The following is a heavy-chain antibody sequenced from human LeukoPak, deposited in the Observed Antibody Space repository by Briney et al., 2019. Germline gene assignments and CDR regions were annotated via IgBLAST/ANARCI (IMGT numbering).Heavy chain of an antibody. CDR2: VFYNGST. Sequence: SETLSLTCTVAGGSISNYFWSWIRQPPGKGLEWVGHVFYNGSTNYNPSLKSRVTISVDTSKNQFSLKLSSVTAADTAVYYCARQGFKEVAAPFDYWGQGTLVTVSS. CDR3: ARQGFKEVAAPFDY. D-gene: IGHD6-19*01. CDR1: GGSISNYF. V-gene: IGHV4-59*08. J-gene: IGHJ4*02.